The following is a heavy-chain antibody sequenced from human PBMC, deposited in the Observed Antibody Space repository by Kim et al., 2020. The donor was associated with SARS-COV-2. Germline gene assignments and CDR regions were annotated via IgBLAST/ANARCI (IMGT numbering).Heavy chain of an antibody. CDR2: IYTSGST. V-gene: IGHV4-4*07. CDR1: GGSISSYY. D-gene: IGHD6-19*01. J-gene: IGHJ2*01. CDR3: AGGGRIAVAGNEPPYWYFDL. Sequence: SETLSLTCTVSGGSISSYYWSWIRQPAGKGLEWIGRIYTSGSTNYNPSLKSRVTMSVDTSKNQFSLKLSSVTAADTAVYYCAGGGRIAVAGNEPPYWYFDLWGRGTLVTVSS.